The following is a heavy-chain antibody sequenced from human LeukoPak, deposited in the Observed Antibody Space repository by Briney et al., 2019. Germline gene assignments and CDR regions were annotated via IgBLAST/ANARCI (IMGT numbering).Heavy chain of an antibody. Sequence: GASVKVSCKASGYTFTTYDINWVRQATGQGLEWMGWMNPNSGNTGYAQKFQGRVTMTRNTSISTAYMELSSLRSEDTAVYYCARGPNKSDGGNSGSAWFDPWGQGNLVTVSS. J-gene: IGHJ5*02. V-gene: IGHV1-8*01. D-gene: IGHD4-23*01. CDR2: MNPNSGNT. CDR3: ARGPNKSDGGNSGSAWFDP. CDR1: GYTFTTYD.